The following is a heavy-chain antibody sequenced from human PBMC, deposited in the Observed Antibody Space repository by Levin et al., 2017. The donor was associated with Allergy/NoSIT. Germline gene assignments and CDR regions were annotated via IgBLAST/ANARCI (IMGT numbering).Heavy chain of an antibody. CDR1: GYTLTELS. D-gene: IGHD1-26*01. V-gene: IGHV1-24*01. J-gene: IGHJ4*02. Sequence: GESLKISCQVSGYTLTELSMHWVRQAPGKGLEWMGGFDPEDGETIYAQKFQGRVTMTEDTSTDTAYMELSSLRSEDTAVYYCATAYSGSYLFHFDYWGQGTLVTVSS. CDR3: ATAYSGSYLFHFDY. CDR2: FDPEDGET.